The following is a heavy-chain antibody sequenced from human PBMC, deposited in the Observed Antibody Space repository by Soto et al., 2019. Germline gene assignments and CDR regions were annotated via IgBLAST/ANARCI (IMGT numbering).Heavy chain of an antibody. D-gene: IGHD3-3*01. CDR3: ARAGTHVTPPNHDFWSGYYTAFDY. Sequence: PSETLSLTCAVYGGSFSGYYWSWIRQPPGKGLEWIGEINHSGSTNYNPSLKSRVTISVDTSKNQFSLKLSSVTAADTAVYYCARAGTHVTPPNHDFWSGYYTAFDYWGQGTLVTVSS. J-gene: IGHJ4*02. V-gene: IGHV4-34*01. CDR1: GGSFSGYY. CDR2: INHSGST.